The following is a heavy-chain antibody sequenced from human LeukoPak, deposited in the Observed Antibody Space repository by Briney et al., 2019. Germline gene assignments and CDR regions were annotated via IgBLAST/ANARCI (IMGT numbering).Heavy chain of an antibody. CDR1: GGTFSSYA. CDR3: ARERYDFWSGYRGPDFDY. V-gene: IGHV1-69*05. CDR2: IIPIFGTA. D-gene: IGHD3-3*01. Sequence: ASVKVSCKASGGTFSSYAISWVRQAPGQGLEWMGRIIPIFGTANYAQKFQGRVTITTDESTSTAYMELSSLRSEDTAVYYCARERYDFWSGYRGPDFDYWGQGTLVTVSS. J-gene: IGHJ4*02.